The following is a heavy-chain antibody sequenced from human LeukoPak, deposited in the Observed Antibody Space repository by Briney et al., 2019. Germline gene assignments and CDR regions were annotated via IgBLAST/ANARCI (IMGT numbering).Heavy chain of an antibody. D-gene: IGHD3-9*01. V-gene: IGHV3-21*01. CDR1: GFTFSSYS. J-gene: IGHJ3*02. CDR2: ISSSSSYI. Sequence: PGGSLRLSCAASGFTFSSYSMNWVRQAPGKGLEWVSSISSSSSYIYYADSVKGRFTISRDNAKNSLYLQMNSLRAEDTAVYYCASTYYDILTGPTDAFDIWGQGTMVTVSS. CDR3: ASTYYDILTGPTDAFDI.